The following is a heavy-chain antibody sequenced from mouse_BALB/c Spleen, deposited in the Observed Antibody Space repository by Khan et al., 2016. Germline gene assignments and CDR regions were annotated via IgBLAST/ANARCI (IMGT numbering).Heavy chain of an antibody. CDR2: INPDSSTI. J-gene: IGHJ1*01. Sequence: EVQLLESGGGLVKPGGSLKLSCAASGYAFSRYWMSWVRQAPGKGLEWIGEINPDSSTINYTPSLKDKFIISRDNAKNTLYLQMNKVRSEDTAIYYCTYTCWYFDVWGAGTTVTVSS. CDR1: GYAFSRYW. V-gene: IGHV4-1*02. CDR3: TYTCWYFDV.